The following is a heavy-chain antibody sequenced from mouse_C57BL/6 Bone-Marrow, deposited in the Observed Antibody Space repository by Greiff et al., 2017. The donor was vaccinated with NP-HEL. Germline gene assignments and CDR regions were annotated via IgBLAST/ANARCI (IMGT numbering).Heavy chain of an antibody. V-gene: IGHV5-4*03. CDR3: ARWLLPYYFDY. CDR1: GFTFSSYA. Sequence: EVKLVESGGGLVKPGGSLKLSCAASGFTFSSYAMSWVRQTPEKRLEWVATISDGGSYTYYPDNVKGRFTISRDNAKNNLYLQMSHLKSEDTAMYYCARWLLPYYFDYWGQGTTLTVSS. J-gene: IGHJ2*01. CDR2: ISDGGSYT. D-gene: IGHD2-3*01.